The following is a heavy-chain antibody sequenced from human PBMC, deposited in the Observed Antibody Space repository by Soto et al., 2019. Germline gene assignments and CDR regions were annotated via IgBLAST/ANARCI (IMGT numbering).Heavy chain of an antibody. J-gene: IGHJ4*02. V-gene: IGHV3-30*18. CDR3: AKERDIVVVVAPLDY. CDR1: GFTFSSYG. D-gene: IGHD2-15*01. Sequence: QVQLVESGGGVVQPGRSLRLSCAASGFTFSSYGMHWVRQAPGKGLEWVAVISYDGSNKYYADSVKGRYTISRDHSKNTLYLQMNSLRAEDPAVYYCAKERDIVVVVAPLDYWGQGTLVTVSS. CDR2: ISYDGSNK.